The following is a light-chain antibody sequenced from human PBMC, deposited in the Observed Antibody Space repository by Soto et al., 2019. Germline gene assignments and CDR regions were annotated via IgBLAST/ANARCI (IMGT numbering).Light chain of an antibody. Sequence: QSALTQPRSVSGSPGPSVTISCTGTSSDVGGYNYVSWYQQHPGKAPKLMIYDVSKRPSGVPDRFSGSKSGNTASLTISGLQAEDEADYYCCSYAGSYTYVFGTGTKLTVL. CDR3: CSYAGSYTYV. J-gene: IGLJ1*01. V-gene: IGLV2-11*01. CDR2: DVS. CDR1: SSDVGGYNY.